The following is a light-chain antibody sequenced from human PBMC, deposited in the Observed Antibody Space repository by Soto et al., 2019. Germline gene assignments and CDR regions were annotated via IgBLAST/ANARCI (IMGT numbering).Light chain of an antibody. J-gene: IGKJ4*01. CDR2: GAS. CDR3: QQYGSSHLT. CDR1: QSVSSSY. V-gene: IGKV3-20*01. Sequence: EIVLTQSPGTLSLSPGERATLSCRARQSVSSSYLAWYQQKPGQAPRLLIYGASSRATGIPDRFSGSGSGTDFTLTISRLEPEDFAVYYCQQYGSSHLTFGGGTKVEIK.